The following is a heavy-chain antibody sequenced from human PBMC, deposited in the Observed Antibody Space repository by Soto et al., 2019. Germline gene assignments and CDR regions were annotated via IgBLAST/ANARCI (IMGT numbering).Heavy chain of an antibody. Sequence: WGSLRLSCAASGFTFSSYAMSWVRQAPGKGLEWVSAISGSGGSTYYADSGKGRFTISRDNSKNTLYLQMNSLRAEDTAVYYCAKLLLWFGELLDDYWGQGTLVTVSS. CDR3: AKLLLWFGELLDDY. V-gene: IGHV3-23*01. CDR2: ISGSGGST. J-gene: IGHJ4*02. CDR1: GFTFSSYA. D-gene: IGHD3-10*01.